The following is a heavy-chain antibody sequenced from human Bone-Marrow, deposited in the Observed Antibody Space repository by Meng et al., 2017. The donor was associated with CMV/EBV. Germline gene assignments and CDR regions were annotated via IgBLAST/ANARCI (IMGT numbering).Heavy chain of an antibody. CDR2: ISWDGGST. J-gene: IGHJ4*02. CDR3: AQRYVAAAGEHDY. D-gene: IGHD6-13*01. CDR1: GFNSSTYW. Sequence: GESLKISCAASGFNSSTYWMSWVRQAPGKGLEWVSLISWDGGSTYYADSVKGRFTISRDNSKNTLYLQMNSLRAEDTAVYYCAQRYVAAAGEHDYWGQGTLVTVSS. V-gene: IGHV3-NL1*01.